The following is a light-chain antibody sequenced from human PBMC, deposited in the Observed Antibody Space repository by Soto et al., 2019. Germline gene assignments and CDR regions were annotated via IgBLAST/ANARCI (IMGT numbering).Light chain of an antibody. V-gene: IGKV1-39*01. CDR2: AAS. CDR1: QSISSF. J-gene: IGKJ1*01. Sequence: DIHMTHSPSSLSASVGDRVTVTCRASQSISSFLNWYQQKPGKAPKLLXYAASSLQSGVPSRFSGSGSGTDFTLTINNLKSEDFAVYYCQQYRNWPRTFGQGTKVDIK. CDR3: QQYRNWPRT.